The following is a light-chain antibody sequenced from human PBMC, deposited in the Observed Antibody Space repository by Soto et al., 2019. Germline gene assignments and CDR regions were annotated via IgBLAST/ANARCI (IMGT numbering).Light chain of an antibody. J-gene: IGKJ3*01. CDR3: QQYGSSRFT. CDR1: QSISSSY. V-gene: IGKV3-20*01. Sequence: EIVLTQSPGTLSLSPGERATLSCRASQSISSSYLAWYQQKPGQAPRLLVYGASSRATGIPDRFSGSGSGXXXXXXISRLEPEDFAVYYCQQYGSSRFTFGPGTKVDIK. CDR2: GAS.